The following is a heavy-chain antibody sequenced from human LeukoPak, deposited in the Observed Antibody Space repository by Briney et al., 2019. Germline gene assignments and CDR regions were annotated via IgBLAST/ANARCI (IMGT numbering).Heavy chain of an antibody. D-gene: IGHD4-17*01. V-gene: IGHV1-69-2*01. CDR1: GYTFTDYY. CDR2: VDPEDGET. Sequence: ASVKVSCKVSGYTFTDYYMHWVQQAPGKGLEWMGLVDPEDGETIYAEKFQGRVTITADTSTDTAYMELSSLRSEDTAVYYCASLTTVTPYYFDYWGQGTLVPVSS. J-gene: IGHJ4*02. CDR3: ASLTTVTPYYFDY.